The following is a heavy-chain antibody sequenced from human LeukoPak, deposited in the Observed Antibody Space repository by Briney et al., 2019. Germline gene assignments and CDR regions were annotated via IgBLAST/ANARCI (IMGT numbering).Heavy chain of an antibody. D-gene: IGHD3-22*01. CDR1: GFTFSNAW. CDR2: IKSKTDGGTT. CDR3: ARGSYYYDSSGYYLNDAFDI. V-gene: IGHV3-15*01. Sequence: GGSLRLSCAASGFTFSNAWMSWVRQAPGKGLEWVGRIKSKTDGGTTDYAAPVKGRFTISRDDSKNTLYLQMNSLRAEDTAVYYCARGSYYYDSSGYYLNDAFDIWGQGTMVTVSS. J-gene: IGHJ3*02.